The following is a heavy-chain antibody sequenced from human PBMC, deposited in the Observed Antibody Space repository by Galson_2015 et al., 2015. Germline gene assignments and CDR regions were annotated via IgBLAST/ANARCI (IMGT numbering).Heavy chain of an antibody. CDR3: ARDMYSDLSLDY. V-gene: IGHV3-7*01. CDR1: GFTFSSYW. Sequence: SLRLSCAASGFTFSSYWMSWVRQAPGKGLEWVANIKRDESEKYYVNSVKGRFTISRDNAKNSLYLQMNGLRAEDTPVYYCARDMYSDLSLDYWGQGTLVTVSS. CDR2: IKRDESEK. J-gene: IGHJ4*02. D-gene: IGHD5-18*01.